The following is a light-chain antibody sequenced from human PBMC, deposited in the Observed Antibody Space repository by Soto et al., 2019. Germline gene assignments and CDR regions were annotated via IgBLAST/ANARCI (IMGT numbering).Light chain of an antibody. V-gene: IGLV1-44*01. CDR2: GNN. Sequence: QLVLTQPPSASGTPGQRVTISCSGSSSNIGSNTVNWYQQLPGTAPKLLIYGNNQRPSGVPDRFSGSKSGTSASLAISGLQSEDEADYYCAAWDDSLNGRVFGGGTKLTV. CDR3: AAWDDSLNGRV. J-gene: IGLJ2*01. CDR1: SSNIGSNT.